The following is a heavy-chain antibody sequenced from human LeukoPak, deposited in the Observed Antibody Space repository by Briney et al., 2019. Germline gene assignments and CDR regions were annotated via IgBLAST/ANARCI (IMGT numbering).Heavy chain of an antibody. V-gene: IGHV1-2*06. CDR3: ASISPSSRYFDL. Sequence: ASVKVSCKASGYTFTGYYMHWVRQAPGQGLGWMGRINPNSGGTNYAQKFQGRVTMTRDTSISTAYMELSRLRSDDTAVYYCASISPSSRYFDLWGRGTLVTVSS. CDR1: GYTFTGYY. CDR2: INPNSGGT. J-gene: IGHJ2*01.